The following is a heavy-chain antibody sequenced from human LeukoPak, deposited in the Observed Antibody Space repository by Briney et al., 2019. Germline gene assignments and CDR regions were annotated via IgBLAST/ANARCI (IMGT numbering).Heavy chain of an antibody. V-gene: IGHV4-39*01. CDR2: IYYSGGT. CDR1: GDSISSNNYY. D-gene: IGHD3-3*01. CDR3: AGRFLEWLLDY. J-gene: IGHJ4*02. Sequence: PSETLSLTCIVSGDSISSNNYYWGWIRQPPGKGLEWIGTIYYSGGTYYNPSLESRVTISVDTSKNQFSLKLSSVTAADTAVYYCAGRFLEWLLDYWGQGTLVTVSS.